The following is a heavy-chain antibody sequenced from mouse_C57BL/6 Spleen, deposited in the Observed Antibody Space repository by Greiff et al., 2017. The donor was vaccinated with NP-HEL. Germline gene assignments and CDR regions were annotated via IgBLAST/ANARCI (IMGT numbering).Heavy chain of an antibody. CDR3: GRSSMVTRAMDY. J-gene: IGHJ4*01. Sequence: QVQLQQPGAELVRPGTSVKLSCKASGYTFTSYWMHWVKQRPGQGLEWIGVIDPSDSYTNYNQKFKGKATLTVDTSSSTAYMQLSSLTSEDSAVYYCGRSSMVTRAMDYWGQGTSVTVSS. V-gene: IGHV1-59*01. D-gene: IGHD2-2*01. CDR1: GYTFTSYW. CDR2: IDPSDSYT.